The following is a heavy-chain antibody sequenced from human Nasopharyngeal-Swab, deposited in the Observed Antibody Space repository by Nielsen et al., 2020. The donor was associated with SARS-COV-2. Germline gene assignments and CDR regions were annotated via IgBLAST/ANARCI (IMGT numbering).Heavy chain of an antibody. Sequence: GGSLRLSCAASGFSVSDTYMSWVRQAPGKGPEWVANIKSDGSGRNYVDSVKGRFTISRDNAENSLYLQMDSLRAEDTAIYYCARYYCGGDCPFDYWGQGILVTVSS. CDR1: GFSVSDTY. J-gene: IGHJ4*02. D-gene: IGHD2-21*02. V-gene: IGHV3-7*01. CDR2: IKSDGSGR. CDR3: ARYYCGGDCPFDY.